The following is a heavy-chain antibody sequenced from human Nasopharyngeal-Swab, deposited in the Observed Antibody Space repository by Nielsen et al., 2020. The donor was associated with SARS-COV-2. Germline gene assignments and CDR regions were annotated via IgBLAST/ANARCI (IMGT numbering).Heavy chain of an antibody. CDR2: ISWNSGSI. CDR3: AKTMVYSSSSYYFDY. J-gene: IGHJ4*02. V-gene: IGHV3-9*01. D-gene: IGHD6-6*01. Sequence: GGSLRLSCAASGFTFDDYAMHWVRQAPGKGLEWVSGISWNSGSIGYADSVKGRFTISRDNAKNSLYLQMNSLRAGDTALYYCAKTMVYSSSSYYFDYWGQGTLVTVSS. CDR1: GFTFDDYA.